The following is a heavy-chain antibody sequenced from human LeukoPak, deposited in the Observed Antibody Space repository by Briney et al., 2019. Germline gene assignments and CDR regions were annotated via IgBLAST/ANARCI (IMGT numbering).Heavy chain of an antibody. V-gene: IGHV4-59*01. Sequence: SETLSLTCAVYGGSFSGYYWTWIRQPPGKGLEWIGYIYYTGSTNYNPSLKSRVTISVDTSKNQFSLKLSSVTAADTAVYYCARTGSWYYYFDYWGQGALVTVSP. D-gene: IGHD6-13*01. CDR1: GGSFSGYY. CDR3: ARTGSWYYYFDY. J-gene: IGHJ4*02. CDR2: IYYTGST.